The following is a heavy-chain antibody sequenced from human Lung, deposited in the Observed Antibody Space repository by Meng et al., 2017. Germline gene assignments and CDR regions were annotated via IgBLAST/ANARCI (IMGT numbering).Heavy chain of an antibody. D-gene: IGHD5-24*01. J-gene: IGHJ4*02. CDR3: ARGPTKMAHDFDY. V-gene: IGHV4-34*04. CDR1: GGSCRDYY. Sequence: QVQRTQWCARVVEPSETLYRTCVVSGGSCRDYYGSWIRQPPGKGLEWIGECNHSGSTNDNPSLESRATIAVDTSQNNLSLKLSCVTAADAAVYYCARGPTKMAHDFDYWGQGTLVTVSS. CDR2: CNHSGST.